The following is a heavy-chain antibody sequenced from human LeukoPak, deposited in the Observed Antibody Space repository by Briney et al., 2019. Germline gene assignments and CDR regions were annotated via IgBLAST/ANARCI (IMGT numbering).Heavy chain of an antibody. CDR1: GFAFSSYG. CDR3: AKDLKSSYGDYYYYYGMDV. CDR2: ISYDGSNK. V-gene: IGHV3-30*18. D-gene: IGHD4-17*01. Sequence: GGSLRLSCEASGFAFSSYGMHWVRQAPGKGLEWVAVISYDGSNKYYADSVKGRFTISRDNSKNTLYLQMNSLRAEDTAVYYCAKDLKSSYGDYYYYYGMDVWGQGTTVTVSS. J-gene: IGHJ6*02.